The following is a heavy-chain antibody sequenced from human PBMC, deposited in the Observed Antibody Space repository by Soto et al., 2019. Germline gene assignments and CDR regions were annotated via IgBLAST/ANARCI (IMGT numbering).Heavy chain of an antibody. V-gene: IGHV4-31*03. J-gene: IGHJ4*02. CDR2: IYYSGYT. D-gene: IGHD4-17*01. CDR1: GGSISSGGYY. Sequence: QVQLQESGPGLVKPSQTLSLTCTVSGGSISSGGYYWSWIRQQPGKGLEWIGNIYYSGYTYYNPALKSRVTISVDTSKNLFSLKLSSVTAADTAVYYCARGGDYEGFDYWGQGTLVTGSS. CDR3: ARGGDYEGFDY.